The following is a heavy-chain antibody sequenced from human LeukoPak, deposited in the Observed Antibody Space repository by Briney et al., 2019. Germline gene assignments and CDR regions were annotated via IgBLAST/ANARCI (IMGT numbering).Heavy chain of an antibody. CDR1: GFTFSSYG. D-gene: IGHD6-6*01. J-gene: IGHJ6*02. CDR2: ISYDGSNK. CDR3: AKNGAARHYYGMDV. Sequence: GGSLRLSCAASGFTFSSYGMHWVRQAPGKGLEWVAVISYDGSNKYYADSVKGRFTISRDNSKNTLYLQMNSLRAEDTAVYYCAKNGAARHYYGMDVWGQGTTVTVSS. V-gene: IGHV3-30*18.